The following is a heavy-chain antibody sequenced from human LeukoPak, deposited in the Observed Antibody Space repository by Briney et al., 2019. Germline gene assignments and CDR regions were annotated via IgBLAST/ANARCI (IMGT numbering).Heavy chain of an antibody. CDR1: GFSFGNYA. CDR3: VKDPRDTYGTNWFVS. D-gene: IGHD2-21*01. V-gene: IGHV3-23*01. CDR2: ISGTGGAT. Sequence: GGSLRLSCVASGFSFGNYAMSWVRQDPGKGLQWVSQISGTGGATWYAGFARDRFTISRDNSKKTLYLQMSGLRVEDTAMYYCVKDPRDTYGTNWFVSWGQGTLLIVSS. J-gene: IGHJ5*01.